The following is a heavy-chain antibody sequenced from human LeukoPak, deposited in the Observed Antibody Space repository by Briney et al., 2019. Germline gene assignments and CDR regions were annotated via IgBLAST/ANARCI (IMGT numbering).Heavy chain of an antibody. J-gene: IGHJ4*02. D-gene: IGHD6-6*01. CDR1: GSTFSTYW. Sequence: PGGSLRLSCAASGSTFSTYWMSWVRQTPGKGLEWVANIRQDGSVKYYVDSVKGRFTISRDNAKNSLYLQMSSLRAEDTAIYYCARERPNDYWGQGTLVTVSS. CDR2: IRQDGSVK. CDR3: ARERPNDY. V-gene: IGHV3-7*01.